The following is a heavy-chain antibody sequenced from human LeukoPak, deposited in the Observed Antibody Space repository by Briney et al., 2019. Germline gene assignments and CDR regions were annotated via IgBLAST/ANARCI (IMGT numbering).Heavy chain of an antibody. Sequence: PGGSLRLSCAASGFTFDDYGMSWVRQAPGKGLEWVSGINWSGGSTGYADSVKGRFTISRDSAKNSLYLQMNSLRAEDTALYYCARARTYDILTGSFDYWGQGTLVTVSS. D-gene: IGHD3-9*01. J-gene: IGHJ4*02. V-gene: IGHV3-20*04. CDR1: GFTFDDYG. CDR2: INWSGGST. CDR3: ARARTYDILTGSFDY.